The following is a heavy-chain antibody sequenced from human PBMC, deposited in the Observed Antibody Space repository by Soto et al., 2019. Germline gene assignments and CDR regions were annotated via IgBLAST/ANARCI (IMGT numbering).Heavy chain of an antibody. Sequence: QVQLVESGGGVVQPGRSLRLSCAASGFTFSSYGMHWVRQAPGKGLEWVAVISYDGSNKYYADSVKGRFTISRDNSKNTLYLQMKRLRAEDTAVYYCAKDPRSGSSLLSYYFDYWGQGTLVTVSS. V-gene: IGHV3-30*18. D-gene: IGHD1-26*01. CDR1: GFTFSSYG. J-gene: IGHJ4*02. CDR2: ISYDGSNK. CDR3: AKDPRSGSSLLSYYFDY.